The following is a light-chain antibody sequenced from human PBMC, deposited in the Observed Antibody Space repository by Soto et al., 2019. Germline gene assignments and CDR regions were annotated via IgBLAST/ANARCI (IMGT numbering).Light chain of an antibody. J-gene: IGLJ1*01. Sequence: QSVLTQPPSASGSPGQSVTICCTGTSRDVGGYDYVSWYQQHPCTAPKLMIYAVTIRPSGVSDRFSGSKSGNTASLTVSGLQAEDEADYYCSSFTGGNPSYVFGTGTKVTV. V-gene: IGLV2-8*01. CDR3: SSFTGGNPSYV. CDR1: SRDVGGYDY. CDR2: AVT.